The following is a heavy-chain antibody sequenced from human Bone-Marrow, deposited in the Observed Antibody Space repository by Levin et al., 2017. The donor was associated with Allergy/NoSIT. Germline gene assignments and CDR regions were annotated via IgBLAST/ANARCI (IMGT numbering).Heavy chain of an antibody. Sequence: LSLTCAASGFTVSSTHMSWVRQAPGKGLEWVSLIYTGGFTYYADSVQGRFTISRDNSKNTLYLQMNDVRAEDTAVYYCARDSSTLGSGLDVWGEGTTVTVSS. CDR2: IYTGGFT. D-gene: IGHD2-2*01. V-gene: IGHV3-53*01. CDR1: GFTVSSTH. CDR3: ARDSSTLGSGLDV. J-gene: IGHJ6*04.